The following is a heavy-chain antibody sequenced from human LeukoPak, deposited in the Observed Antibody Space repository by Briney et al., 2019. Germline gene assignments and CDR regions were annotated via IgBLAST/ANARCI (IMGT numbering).Heavy chain of an antibody. CDR1: GFTFTSYS. Sequence: PGGSLRLSCAASGFTFTSYSMNWVRQAPGKGLEWVSYIRSSSSIISYADSVKGRFTISSDNAKNSLYLQMNSLRDEDTAVYYCARDDNWVFDYWGHGTLVTVSS. D-gene: IGHD3-16*01. CDR2: IRSSSSII. CDR3: ARDDNWVFDY. J-gene: IGHJ4*01. V-gene: IGHV3-48*02.